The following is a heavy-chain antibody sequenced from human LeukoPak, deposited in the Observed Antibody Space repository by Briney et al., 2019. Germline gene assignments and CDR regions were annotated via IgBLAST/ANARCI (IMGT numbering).Heavy chain of an antibody. CDR3: AQDFKSDSTPTILPVY. Sequence: GGSLRLSCAASGFSFSSYGMHWVRQAPGKGLEWVAVISYDGSNKYYADSVKGRFTISRDNSKNTLYLQMNSLRAEDTAVYYCAQDFKSDSTPTILPVYWGQGTLVTVSS. J-gene: IGHJ4*02. CDR2: ISYDGSNK. D-gene: IGHD4-17*01. CDR1: GFSFSSYG. V-gene: IGHV3-30*18.